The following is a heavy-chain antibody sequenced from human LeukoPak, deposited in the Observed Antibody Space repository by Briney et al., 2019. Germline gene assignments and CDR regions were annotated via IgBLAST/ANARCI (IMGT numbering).Heavy chain of an antibody. D-gene: IGHD3-10*01. CDR1: GFTFSSYA. J-gene: IGHJ6*02. CDR2: ISGSGGST. Sequence: PGGSLRLSCAASGFTFSSYAMSWVRQAPGKGLEWVSAISGSGGSTYYADSVKGRFTISRDNSKNTLYLQMNSLRAEDTAVYYCAKARGRGVLNYYYYYGMDVWGQGTTVTVSS. V-gene: IGHV3-23*01. CDR3: AKARGRGVLNYYYYYGMDV.